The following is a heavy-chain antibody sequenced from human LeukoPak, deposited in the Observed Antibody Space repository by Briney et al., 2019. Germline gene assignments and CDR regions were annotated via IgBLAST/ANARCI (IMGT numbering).Heavy chain of an antibody. CDR2: INPNSGGT. J-gene: IGHJ4*02. CDR1: GYTFTGYY. CDR3: ARDYVHYDYVLGSYRLNY. Sequence: ASVKVSCKASGYTFTGYYMHWVRQAPGQGLEWMGWINPNSGGTNYAQKFQGRVTMTRDTSISTAYMELSRLRSDDTAVYYCARDYVHYDYVLGSYRLNYWGQGTLVTVSS. V-gene: IGHV1-2*02. D-gene: IGHD3-16*02.